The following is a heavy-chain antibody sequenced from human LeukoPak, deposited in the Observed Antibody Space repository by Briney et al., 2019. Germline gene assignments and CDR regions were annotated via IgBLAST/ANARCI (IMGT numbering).Heavy chain of an antibody. Sequence: PGGSLRLSCVASGYPFSSYSMNWIRQAPGKGLEWVSYISVSGGVRSYADSVKGRFTISRDNSKNTLYLQMNSLRAEDTAVYYCARDFSGRGDAFDIWGQGTMVTVSS. CDR2: ISVSGGVR. CDR1: GYPFSSYS. D-gene: IGHD1-26*01. CDR3: ARDFSGRGDAFDI. J-gene: IGHJ3*02. V-gene: IGHV3-48*01.